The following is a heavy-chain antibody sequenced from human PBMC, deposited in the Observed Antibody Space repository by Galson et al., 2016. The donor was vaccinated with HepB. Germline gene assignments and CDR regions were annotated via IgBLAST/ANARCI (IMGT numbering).Heavy chain of an antibody. V-gene: IGHV2-70*01. CDR2: IDWDDDK. D-gene: IGHD6-6*01. J-gene: IGHJ6*02. Sequence: PALVKPTQTLALTCTFSGFSLSTSGMSVTWIRQPPGKALECLALIDWDDDKYYNTSLETRLAISKHTSKNQVVLTMTNMDPVDTATYDCTRILQIPARRGEYGYDGMDVWGQGTTLTVS. CDR1: GFSLSTSGMS. CDR3: TRILQIPARRGEYGYDGMDV.